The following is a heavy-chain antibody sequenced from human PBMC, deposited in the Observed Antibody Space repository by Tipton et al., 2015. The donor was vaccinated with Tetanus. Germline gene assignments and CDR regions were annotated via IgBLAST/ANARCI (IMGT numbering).Heavy chain of an antibody. V-gene: IGHV3-11*06. CDR1: GFKFGDFY. Sequence: SLRLSCAASGFKFGDFYMNWVRQGPGRGLEWVSSISSTSRYINYADSVKGRFTISRDNAKNSLFLEMNRLRADDTAVYYCVSGSALDYWGQGTLITVSS. D-gene: IGHD6-25*01. J-gene: IGHJ4*02. CDR2: ISSTSRYI. CDR3: VSGSALDY.